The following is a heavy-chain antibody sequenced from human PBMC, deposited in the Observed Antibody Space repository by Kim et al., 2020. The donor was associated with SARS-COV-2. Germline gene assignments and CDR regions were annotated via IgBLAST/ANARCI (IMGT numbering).Heavy chain of an antibody. J-gene: IGHJ4*02. V-gene: IGHV1-2*02. D-gene: IGHD2-21*02. CDR3: ARDRGAVTAGRNY. Sequence: TYEQKFQGRVTMTRDTSISTAYLELSRLRSDDTAVYYCARDRGAVTAGRNYWGQGTLVTVSS.